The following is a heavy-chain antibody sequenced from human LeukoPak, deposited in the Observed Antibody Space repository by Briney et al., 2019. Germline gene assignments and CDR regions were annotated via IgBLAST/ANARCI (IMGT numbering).Heavy chain of an antibody. CDR3: ARDSRSRPFDY. Sequence: GGSLRLSCAASGFTFSDYGMHWVRQAPGKGLEYVSTISSNGGSTYYANTVKARFNVSRDYSKNRTYLQMGCLRAEDMTVHYIARDSRSRPFDYWGQGTLVTVSS. CDR2: ISSNGGST. D-gene: IGHD6-13*01. CDR1: GFTFSDYG. V-gene: IGHV3-64*01. J-gene: IGHJ4*02.